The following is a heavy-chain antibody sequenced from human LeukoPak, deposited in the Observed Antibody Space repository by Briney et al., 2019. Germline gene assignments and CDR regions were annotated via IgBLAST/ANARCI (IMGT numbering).Heavy chain of an antibody. CDR1: GFTFSFYW. CDR3: ARHSNKYDYDSSGQYRSFDY. V-gene: IGHV3-7*01. Sequence: GGSVRLSCAASGFTFSFYWMSWVRQAPGKGLEWVANIKQDGSDKYYVDSVKGRFTISRDNSKNSLYLQMNSLRAEDTAVYFCARHSNKYDYDSSGQYRSFDYWGQGTLVSVSS. D-gene: IGHD3-22*01. J-gene: IGHJ4*02. CDR2: IKQDGSDK.